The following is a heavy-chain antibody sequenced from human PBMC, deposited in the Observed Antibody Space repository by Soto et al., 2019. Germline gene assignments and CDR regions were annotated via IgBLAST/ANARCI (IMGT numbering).Heavy chain of an antibody. CDR2: IYYSGST. CDR3: ARLIGMTGFDY. CDR1: GGSISSYY. Sequence: PSETLSLTCTVSGGSISSYYWSWIRQPPGKGLEWIGYIYYSGSTNYNPSLKSRVTISVDTSKNQFSLKLSSVTAADTAVYYCARLIGMTGFDYWGQGTLVTVSS. J-gene: IGHJ4*02. V-gene: IGHV4-59*08. D-gene: IGHD3-9*01.